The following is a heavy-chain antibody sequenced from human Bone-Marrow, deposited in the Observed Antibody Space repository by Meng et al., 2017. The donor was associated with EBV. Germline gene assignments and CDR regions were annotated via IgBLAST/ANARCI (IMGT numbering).Heavy chain of an antibody. D-gene: IGHD5-18*01. CDR3: ARRAASWFDP. J-gene: IGHJ5*02. V-gene: IGHV4-39*01. CDR1: GESITTYTLY. Sequence: LQCPESDPGLVKPSETLSLTCTLSGESITTYTLYWGWIRQPPGKGLEWIGTIYHSGTTYYNPSLQSRVTISVDTSKNQFSLKMNSVTAADTAVYYCARRAASWFDPWGQGALGHRLL. CDR2: IYHSGTT.